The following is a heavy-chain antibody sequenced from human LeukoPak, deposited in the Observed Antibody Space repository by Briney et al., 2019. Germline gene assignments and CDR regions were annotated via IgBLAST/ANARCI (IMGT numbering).Heavy chain of an antibody. D-gene: IGHD3-22*01. CDR1: GFTFSSYS. Sequence: AGGSLRLSCAASGFTFSSYSMNWVRQAPGKGLEWVSSISSSSSYIYYADSVKGRFTISRDNAKNSLYLQMNSLRAEDTAVYYCARDKPYYDSSGSHFGYWGQGTLVTVSS. CDR3: ARDKPYYDSSGSHFGY. V-gene: IGHV3-21*01. J-gene: IGHJ4*02. CDR2: ISSSSSYI.